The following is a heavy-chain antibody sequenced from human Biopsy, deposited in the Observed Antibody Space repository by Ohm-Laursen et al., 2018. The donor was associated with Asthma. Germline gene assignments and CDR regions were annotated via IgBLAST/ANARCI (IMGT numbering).Heavy chain of an antibody. Sequence: SDTLSLTCRLSSGSGGYMRSGNYYWGWIRQPPGKGLEWIGRIYYSGTTYYNPSLESQVTVSAATSKNQFYLKLNSVTAADTAVYYCVRGSSSWHHGPFHYYYGLDVWGQGTTATVSS. CDR3: VRGSSSWHHGPFHYYYGLDV. CDR2: IYYSGTT. CDR1: GGYMRSGNYY. V-gene: IGHV4-39*01. J-gene: IGHJ6*02. D-gene: IGHD6-13*01.